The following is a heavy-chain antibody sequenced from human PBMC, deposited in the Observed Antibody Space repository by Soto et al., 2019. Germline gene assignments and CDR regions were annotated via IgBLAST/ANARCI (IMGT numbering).Heavy chain of an antibody. D-gene: IGHD5-18*01. CDR3: ATLNSFGSDY. J-gene: IGHJ4*02. Sequence: GGSLRLSCAASGFTFSRFWMHWVRQAPGKGLVWVSRIYSDGRGPMYADSVKGRFTISRDNAKSTLYLQMNRLRAEDTAVYYCATLNSFGSDYWGQGTLVTVS. CDR2: IYSDGRGP. V-gene: IGHV3-74*03. CDR1: GFTFSRFW.